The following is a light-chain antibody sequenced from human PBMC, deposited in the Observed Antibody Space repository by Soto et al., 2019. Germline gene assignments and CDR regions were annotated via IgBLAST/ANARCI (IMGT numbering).Light chain of an antibody. CDR2: EVS. CDR1: DIDVAGYTY. V-gene: IGLV2-11*01. Sequence: QSVLTQPRSVSGSPGQSVTIPCTGTDIDVAGYTYVSWYQQHPGRAPKLMIYEVSKRPSGVPNRFSGSKSGYTASLTISGLQVDDEADYYCCSYAGSYTFHVFGTGTKLTVL. CDR3: CSYAGSYTFHV. J-gene: IGLJ1*01.